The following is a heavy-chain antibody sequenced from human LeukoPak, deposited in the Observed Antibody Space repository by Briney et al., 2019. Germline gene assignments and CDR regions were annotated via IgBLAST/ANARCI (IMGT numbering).Heavy chain of an antibody. CDR3: AIGSCYSCWFDP. V-gene: IGHV4-30-2*01. Sequence: SETLSLTCTVSGGSISSGGYYWSWIRQPPGKGLEWIGYIYHSGSTYYNPSLKSRVTISVDRSKNQFSLKLSSVTAADTAVYYCAIGSCYSCWFDPWGQGTLVTASS. CDR1: GGSISSGGYY. D-gene: IGHD2-15*01. CDR2: IYHSGST. J-gene: IGHJ5*02.